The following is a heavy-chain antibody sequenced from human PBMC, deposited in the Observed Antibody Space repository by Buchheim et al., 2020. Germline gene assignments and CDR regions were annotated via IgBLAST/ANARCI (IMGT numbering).Heavy chain of an antibody. CDR1: GFTFSSYW. CDR2: IKQDGSEK. J-gene: IGHJ4*02. V-gene: IGHV3-7*01. CDR3: AKDAYVLRFLEWLPYFDY. D-gene: IGHD3-3*01. Sequence: EVQLVESGGGLVQPGGSLRLSCAASGFTFSSYWMSWVRQAPGKGLEWVANIKQDGSEKYYVDSVKGRFTISRDNPKNSLYLQMNRLRAEDTAVYYCAKDAYVLRFLEWLPYFDYWGQGTL.